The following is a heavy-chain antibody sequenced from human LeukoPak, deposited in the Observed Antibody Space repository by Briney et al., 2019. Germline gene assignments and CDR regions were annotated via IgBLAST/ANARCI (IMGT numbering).Heavy chain of an antibody. V-gene: IGHV1-46*01. D-gene: IGHD3-9*01. CDR3: ARAEYYDILTGYSLNIYYFDY. CDR2: INPSGGST. J-gene: IGHJ4*02. CDR1: GYTFTSYY. Sequence: GASVKVSCKASGYTFTSYYMHWVRQAPGQGLEWMGIINPSGGSTSYAQKFQGRVTMTRDMSTSTVYMELSSLRSEDTAVYYCARAEYYDILTGYSLNIYYFDYWGQGTLVTVSS.